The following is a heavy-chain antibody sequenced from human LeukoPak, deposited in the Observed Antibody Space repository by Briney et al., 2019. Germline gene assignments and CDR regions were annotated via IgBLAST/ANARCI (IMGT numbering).Heavy chain of an antibody. D-gene: IGHD3-10*01. V-gene: IGHV4-59*01. CDR3: ARSDRIVWFGELFGVNWFDP. CDR1: GGSISSYY. Sequence: SETLSLTCTVSGGSISSYYWSWIRQPPGKGLEWIGYIYYSGSTNYNPSLKSRVTISVDTSKNQFSLKLSSVTAADTAVYYCARSDRIVWFGELFGVNWFDPWGQGTLVTVSS. CDR2: IYYSGST. J-gene: IGHJ5*02.